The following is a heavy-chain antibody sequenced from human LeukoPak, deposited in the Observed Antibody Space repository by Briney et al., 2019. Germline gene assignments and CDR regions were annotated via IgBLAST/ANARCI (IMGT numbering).Heavy chain of an antibody. CDR3: AKDISGSGWYYFDY. D-gene: IGHD6-19*01. CDR2: ISSSSSYT. J-gene: IGHJ4*02. Sequence: PGGSLRLSCAASGFTFSSYSMNWVRQAPGKGLEWVSSISSSSSYTYYADSVKGRFTISRDNAKNSLYLQMNSLRAEDTALYYCAKDISGSGWYYFDYWGQGTLVTVSS. V-gene: IGHV3-21*04. CDR1: GFTFSSYS.